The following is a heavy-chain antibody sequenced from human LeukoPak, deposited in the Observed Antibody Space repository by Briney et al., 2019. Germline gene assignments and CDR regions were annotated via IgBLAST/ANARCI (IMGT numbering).Heavy chain of an antibody. CDR2: IDIAGDT. Sequence: GGSLRLSCAASGFTFSSYAMSWVRQATGEGLEWVSGIDIAGDTYYPGSVRGRFTISRENAENSLYLQMNSLRAGDTGVYYCARTTVTSGPYWYFDLWGRGTLVTVS. CDR3: ARTTVTSGPYWYFDL. J-gene: IGHJ2*01. D-gene: IGHD4-17*01. CDR1: GFTFSSYA. V-gene: IGHV3-13*01.